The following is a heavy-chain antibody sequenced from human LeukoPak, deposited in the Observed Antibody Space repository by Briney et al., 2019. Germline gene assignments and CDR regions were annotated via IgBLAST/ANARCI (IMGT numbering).Heavy chain of an antibody. J-gene: IGHJ4*02. CDR3: ARGHSSGWYGLDY. CDR1: GYSFTSYW. V-gene: IGHV5-51*01. CDR2: IYPGDSDT. Sequence: RGESLKISCKGSGYSFTSYWIGWARQMPGKGLEWMGIIYPGDSDTRYSPSFQGQVTISADKSISTAYLQWSSLKASDTAMYYCARGHSSGWYGLDYWGQGTLVTVSS. D-gene: IGHD6-19*01.